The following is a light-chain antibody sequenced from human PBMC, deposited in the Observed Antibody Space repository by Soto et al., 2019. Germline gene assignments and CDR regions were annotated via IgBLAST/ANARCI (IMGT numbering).Light chain of an antibody. V-gene: IGLV2-14*03. Sequence: QSVLTQPASMSGSPGQSITISCTGTSSDVGGYGYVSWYQQHPGKPPKLMMYDVSDRPSVVANRFSGSKSGNTASLTISGLQAEDDADYYCSSYSKTSPVIFGGGTKVTVL. CDR1: SSDVGGYGY. CDR3: SSYSKTSPVI. CDR2: DVS. J-gene: IGLJ2*01.